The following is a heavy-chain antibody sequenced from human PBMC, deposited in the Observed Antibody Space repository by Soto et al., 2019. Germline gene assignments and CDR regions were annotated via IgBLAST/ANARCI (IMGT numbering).Heavy chain of an antibody. Sequence: GGSLRLSCAASGFTFSSYAMHWVRQAPGKGLEWVAVISYDGSNKYYADSVKGRSTISRDNSKNTLYLQMNSLRAEDTAVYYCASGPRGGYDFDYWGQGTLVTVSS. D-gene: IGHD5-12*01. CDR2: ISYDGSNK. CDR3: ASGPRGGYDFDY. V-gene: IGHV3-30-3*01. J-gene: IGHJ4*02. CDR1: GFTFSSYA.